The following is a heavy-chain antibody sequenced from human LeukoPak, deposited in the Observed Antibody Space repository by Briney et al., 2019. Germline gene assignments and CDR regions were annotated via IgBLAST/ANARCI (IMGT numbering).Heavy chain of an antibody. D-gene: IGHD3-22*01. CDR3: AKDHYYYDSGYFDY. CDR2: IRYDGRKT. V-gene: IGHV3-30*02. CDR1: GFTFSSYG. Sequence: GGSLRLSCAASGFTFSSYGMHWVRQAPDKGLEWVASIRYDGRKTYYADSVKGRFPISRDNSKNTMYLQMNSLRAEDTAVYYCAKDHYYYDSGYFDYWGQGTLVSVSS. J-gene: IGHJ4*02.